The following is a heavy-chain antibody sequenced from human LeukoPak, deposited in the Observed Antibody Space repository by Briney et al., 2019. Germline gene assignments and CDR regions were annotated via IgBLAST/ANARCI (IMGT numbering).Heavy chain of an antibody. V-gene: IGHV3-49*04. Sequence: GRSLRLSCTASGFTFGDYAMSWVRQAPGKGREGVGFIRSKAYGGTTEYAASVKGRFTISRDDSKSIAYLQMNSLKTEDTAVYYCTRAHRWFGDMAFDIWGQGTMVTVSS. CDR3: TRAHRWFGDMAFDI. D-gene: IGHD3-10*01. J-gene: IGHJ3*02. CDR2: IRSKAYGGTT. CDR1: GFTFGDYA.